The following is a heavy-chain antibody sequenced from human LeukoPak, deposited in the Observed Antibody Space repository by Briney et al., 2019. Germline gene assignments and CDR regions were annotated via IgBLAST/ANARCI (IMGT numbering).Heavy chain of an antibody. D-gene: IGHD1-26*01. J-gene: IGHJ6*03. Sequence: GGSLRLSCAASGFTFSDYYMSWVRQAPGKWLEWVSAISGSGGSTYYADSVKGRFTISRDNSKNTLYLQMNSLRAEDTAVYYCAKAPSGMNYYYYMDVWGKGTTVTISS. V-gene: IGHV3-23*01. CDR3: AKAPSGMNYYYYMDV. CDR1: GFTFSDYY. CDR2: ISGSGGST.